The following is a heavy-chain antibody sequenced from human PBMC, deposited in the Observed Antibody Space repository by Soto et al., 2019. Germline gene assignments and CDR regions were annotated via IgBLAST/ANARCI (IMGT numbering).Heavy chain of an antibody. Sequence: SETLSLTCTVSGGSISSGGYYWSWVRQHPGKGLEWIGYIYYSGSTYYNPSLKSRVTISVDTSKNQFSLKLSSVTAADTAVYYCARGGSSACCAFDIWGQGTMVTVSS. J-gene: IGHJ3*02. CDR3: ARGGSSACCAFDI. CDR2: IYYSGST. D-gene: IGHD6-19*01. CDR1: GGSISSGGYY. V-gene: IGHV4-31*03.